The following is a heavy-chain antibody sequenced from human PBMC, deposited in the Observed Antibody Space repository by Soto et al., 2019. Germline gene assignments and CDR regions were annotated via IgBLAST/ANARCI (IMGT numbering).Heavy chain of an antibody. CDR1: GFTFSDYY. J-gene: IGHJ6*03. CDR2: ISSSGSTI. V-gene: IGHV3-11*01. Sequence: PGGSLRLSCAASGFTFSDYYMSWIRQAPGKGLEWVSYISSSGSTIYYADSVKGRFTISRDNAKNSLYLQMNSLRAEDTAVYYCARDRRGGLGITMVRGVYYMDVWGKRTTVTVSS. D-gene: IGHD3-10*01. CDR3: ARDRRGGLGITMVRGVYYMDV.